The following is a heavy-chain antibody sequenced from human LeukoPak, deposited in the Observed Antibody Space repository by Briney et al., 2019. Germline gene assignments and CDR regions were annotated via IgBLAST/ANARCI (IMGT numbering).Heavy chain of an antibody. CDR1: GYTFTGNY. J-gene: IGHJ5*02. D-gene: IGHD3-3*01. Sequence: ASVKVSCKASGYTFTGNYMHWVRQAPGQGLEWMGRINPNSGGTNYAQKFQGRVTMTRDTSISTAYMELSRLRSDDTAVYYCARGSITIFGVVPIAPWGQGTLVTVSS. V-gene: IGHV1-2*06. CDR2: INPNSGGT. CDR3: ARGSITIFGVVPIAP.